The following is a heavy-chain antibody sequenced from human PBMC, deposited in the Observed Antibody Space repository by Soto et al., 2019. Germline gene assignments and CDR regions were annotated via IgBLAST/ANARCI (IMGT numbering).Heavy chain of an antibody. CDR3: ANLHLYGSGFDC. Sequence: EVQLVESGGGLVQPGGSLRLSCAASGFTFDDYAIHWVRQAPGKGLEWVSGISWNGAATGYMHSVKGRFSISRDNTKNTLYLKMHRLRSEDTAVYYCANLHLYGSGFDCWGQGTMVTVSS. D-gene: IGHD3-10*01. V-gene: IGHV3-9*01. CDR2: ISWNGAAT. J-gene: IGHJ4*02. CDR1: GFTFDDYA.